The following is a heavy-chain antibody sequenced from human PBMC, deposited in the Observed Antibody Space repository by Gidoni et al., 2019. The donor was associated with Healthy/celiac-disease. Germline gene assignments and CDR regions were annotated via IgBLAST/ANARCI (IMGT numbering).Heavy chain of an antibody. J-gene: IGHJ4*02. CDR3: AREGDYGGNTIRPAGFDY. CDR2: ISYDGSNK. CDR1: GFTFSSYA. V-gene: IGHV3-30-3*01. Sequence: QVQLVESGGGVVQPGRSLRLSCAASGFTFSSYAMHWVRQAPGKGLEWVAVISYDGSNKYYADSVKGRFTISRDNSKNTLYLQMNSLRAEDTAVYYCAREGDYGGNTIRPAGFDYWGQGTLVTVSS. D-gene: IGHD4-17*01.